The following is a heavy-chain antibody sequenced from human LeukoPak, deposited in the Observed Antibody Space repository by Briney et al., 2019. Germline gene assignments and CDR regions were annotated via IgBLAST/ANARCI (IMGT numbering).Heavy chain of an antibody. CDR3: AREGGGYDY. D-gene: IGHD3-16*01. Sequence: PSETLSLTCAVSGGSISSSNWWSWVRQPPGKWLEWIGEIYHSGSTNYNPSLKSRVTISVDTSKNQFSLKLSSVTAADTAVYYCAREGGGYDYWGQGTLVTVSS. CDR2: IYHSGST. CDR1: GGSISSSNW. V-gene: IGHV4-4*02. J-gene: IGHJ4*02.